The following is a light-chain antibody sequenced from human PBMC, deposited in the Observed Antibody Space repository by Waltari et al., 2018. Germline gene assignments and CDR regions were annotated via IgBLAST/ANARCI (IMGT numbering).Light chain of an antibody. V-gene: IGLV1-47*01. CDR1: SPNIGSNS. Sequence: QSVLTQPPSASGTPGQRVTIPCFGSSPNIGSNSVYWYQQLPGTAPKRLIYRSNQRPAGVPDRFAGSKSGTSASLAISGLRSEDEADYHCAAWDDSLSGVVFGGGTKLTVL. J-gene: IGLJ2*01. CDR2: RSN. CDR3: AAWDDSLSGVV.